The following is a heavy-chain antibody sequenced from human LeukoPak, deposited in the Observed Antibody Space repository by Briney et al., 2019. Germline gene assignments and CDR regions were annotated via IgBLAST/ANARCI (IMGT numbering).Heavy chain of an antibody. CDR2: INHSGST. CDR3: ARGHGSYYYGSGSYYTPHYFDY. J-gene: IGHJ4*02. V-gene: IGHV4-34*01. CDR1: GGSFSGYY. D-gene: IGHD3-10*01. Sequence: KPSETLSLTCAVYGGSFSGYYWSWIRQPPGKGLEWIGEINHSGSTNYNPSLKSRVTISVDTSKNQFSLKLSSVTAVDTAVYYCARGHGSYYYGSGSYYTPHYFDYWGQGTLVTVSS.